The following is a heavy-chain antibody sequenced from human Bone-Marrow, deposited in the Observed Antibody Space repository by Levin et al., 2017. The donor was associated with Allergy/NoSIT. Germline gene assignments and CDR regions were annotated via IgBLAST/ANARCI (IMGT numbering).Heavy chain of an antibody. J-gene: IGHJ6*02. V-gene: IGHV3-23*01. CDR1: GFTFRSYA. CDR2: ISASGGST. Sequence: LSLTCAASGFTFRSYAMSWVRQAPGKGLEWVSSISASGGSTYYADSVKGRFTISRDNSKNTLYLQMNSLRAEDTAVYYCAGYPRQRGGYYYYGMDVWGQGTTVTVSS. CDR3: AGYPRQRGGYYYYGMDV. D-gene: IGHD1-1*01.